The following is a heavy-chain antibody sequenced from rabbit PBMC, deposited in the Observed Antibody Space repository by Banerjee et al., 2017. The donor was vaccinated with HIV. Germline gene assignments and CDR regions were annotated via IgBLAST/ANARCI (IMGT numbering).Heavy chain of an antibody. CDR1: GFSFSSSYY. J-gene: IGHJ4*01. Sequence: QSLEESGGDLVKPGASLTLTCAASGFSFSSSYYMCWVRQAPGKRPEWIACIYSGSSGSTYYASWAKGRFTISKSSSTTVTLQMTSLTAADTATYFCARGDIGAYFDLWGPGTLVTVS. D-gene: IGHD5-1*01. V-gene: IGHV1S40*01. CDR2: IYSGSSGST. CDR3: ARGDIGAYFDL.